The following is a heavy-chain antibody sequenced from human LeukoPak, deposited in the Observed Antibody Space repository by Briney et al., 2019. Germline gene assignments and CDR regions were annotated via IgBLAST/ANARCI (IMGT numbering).Heavy chain of an antibody. Sequence: GGSLRLSCAASGFTFSDYAMNWVRQAPGKGLEWVSFVSSNSNYIYYADSVKGRFTISRDNSKNTLYLQMNSLRAEDTAVYYCAKDPTDCSSTSCYEDWFDPWGQGTLVTVSS. CDR3: AKDPTDCSSTSCYEDWFDP. CDR1: GFTFSDYA. D-gene: IGHD2-2*01. V-gene: IGHV3-21*04. J-gene: IGHJ5*02. CDR2: VSSNSNYI.